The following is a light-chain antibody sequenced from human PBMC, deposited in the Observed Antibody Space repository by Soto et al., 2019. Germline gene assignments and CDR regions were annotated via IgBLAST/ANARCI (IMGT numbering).Light chain of an antibody. CDR1: QSLRSNY. CDR2: DAS. Sequence: EIVLTQSPGTLSLSPGERATLSCRASQSLRSNYLAWYQHKPGQAPRLLIYDASSRATGIPDRFSGSGSGTDFTLTISRLEPEDFAVYYCQQYGNSPPITFGQVTRLEIK. J-gene: IGKJ5*01. CDR3: QQYGNSPPIT. V-gene: IGKV3-20*01.